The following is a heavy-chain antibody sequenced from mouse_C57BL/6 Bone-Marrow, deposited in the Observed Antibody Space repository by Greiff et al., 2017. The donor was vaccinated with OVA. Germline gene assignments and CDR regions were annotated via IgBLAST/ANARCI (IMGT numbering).Heavy chain of an antibody. Sequence: EVKLMESGAELVRPGASVKLSCTASGFNIKDDYMHWVKQRPEQGLEWIGWIDPENGDTEYASKFQGKATITADTSSNTAYLQLSSLTSEDTAVYYCTTSVGTFAMDYWGQGTSVTVSS. CDR2: IDPENGDT. V-gene: IGHV14-4*01. J-gene: IGHJ4*01. CDR3: TTSVGTFAMDY. D-gene: IGHD3-3*01. CDR1: GFNIKDDY.